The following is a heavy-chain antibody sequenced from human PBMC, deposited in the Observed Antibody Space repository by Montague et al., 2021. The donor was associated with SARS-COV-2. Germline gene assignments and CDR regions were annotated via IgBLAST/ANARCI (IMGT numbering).Heavy chain of an antibody. CDR3: ARGPLHGVAADTPFDL. CDR2: IYYSGST. V-gene: IGHV4-59*08. J-gene: IGHJ4*02. CDR1: GGSISSYY. D-gene: IGHD2-15*01. Sequence: ETLSLTCTVSGGSISSYYWSWIRQPPGKGLEWIGYIYYSGSTNYNPSLKSRVTISVDTSKNQFSLKLSSVTAADTAVYYCARGPLHGVAADTPFDLWGQGTLVTVSS.